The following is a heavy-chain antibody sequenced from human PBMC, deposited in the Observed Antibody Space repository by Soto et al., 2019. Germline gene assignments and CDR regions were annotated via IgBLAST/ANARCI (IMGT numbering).Heavy chain of an antibody. D-gene: IGHD1-20*01. CDR3: AKDQGSGVTGTSYYYYYGMDV. Sequence: QVQLVESGGGVVQPGRSLRLSCAASGFTFSSYGMHWVRQAPGKGLEWVAVISYDGSNKYYADSVKGRFTISRDNSKNTLYLQMNSLRAEDTAVYYCAKDQGSGVTGTSYYYYYGMDVWGQGTTLTVSS. CDR1: GFTFSSYG. CDR2: ISYDGSNK. V-gene: IGHV3-30*18. J-gene: IGHJ6*02.